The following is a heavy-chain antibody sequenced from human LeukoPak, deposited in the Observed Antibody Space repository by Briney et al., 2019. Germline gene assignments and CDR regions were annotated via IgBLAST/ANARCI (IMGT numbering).Heavy chain of an antibody. D-gene: IGHD2-2*01. CDR2: VSPVGTDT. CDR3: TRGCTGTRCPADY. Sequence: GGSLRLSCAASGFTFNSHWMHWVRQAPRKGLMLVSTVSPVGTDTNYADFVRGRFTISRDNAKNTLYLQMNSLRVEDTALYFCTRGCTGTRCPADYWGQGALVTVSS. CDR1: GFTFNSHW. J-gene: IGHJ4*02. V-gene: IGHV3-74*01.